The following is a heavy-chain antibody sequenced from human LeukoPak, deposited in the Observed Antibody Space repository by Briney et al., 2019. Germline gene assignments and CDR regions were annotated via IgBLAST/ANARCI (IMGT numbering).Heavy chain of an antibody. V-gene: IGHV3-48*03. CDR1: GFTISNYE. CDR3: AKDLEFAVSGSYSAFDI. J-gene: IGHJ3*02. Sequence: GGSLRLSCAASGFTISNYEMDWVRQAPGKGLEWVSHINVGGETKTYAESVKGRFTISRDNAENSLYLQMNSLRAEDTAVYYCAKDLEFAVSGSYSAFDIWGQGTMVTVSS. CDR2: INVGGETK. D-gene: IGHD1-26*01.